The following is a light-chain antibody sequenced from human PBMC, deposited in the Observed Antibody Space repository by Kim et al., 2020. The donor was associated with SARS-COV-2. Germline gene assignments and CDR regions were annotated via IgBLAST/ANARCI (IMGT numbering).Light chain of an antibody. J-gene: IGKJ2*01. CDR1: PGVSTN. CDR2: GAS. CDR3: QQYNNWPYT. V-gene: IGKV3-15*01. Sequence: SVSPVQGVTLSCRASPGVSTNLVWYQQKPGQAPRLLIYGASFRATGVPARFSGSGSGTEFTLTVSSLQSEDVAIYYCQQYNNWPYTFGQGTKLEIK.